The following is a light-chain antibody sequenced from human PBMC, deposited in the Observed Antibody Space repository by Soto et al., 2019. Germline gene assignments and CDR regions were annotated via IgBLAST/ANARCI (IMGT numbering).Light chain of an antibody. V-gene: IGKV3-20*01. J-gene: IGKJ1*01. CDR1: LSVSVY. CDR3: QQYGSSGT. Sequence: EVLLTQSPGTLSLSPGERATLSSRTSLSVSVYLDWYQQKPGQAPRLLIYGASNRATGIPDRFSGSGSGTDFTLTISRLEPEDFAVYYCQQYGSSGTFGQGTKVDIK. CDR2: GAS.